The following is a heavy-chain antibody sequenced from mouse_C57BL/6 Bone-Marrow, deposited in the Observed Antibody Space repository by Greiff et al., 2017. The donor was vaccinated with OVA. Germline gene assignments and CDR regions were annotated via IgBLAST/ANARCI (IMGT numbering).Heavy chain of an antibody. J-gene: IGHJ3*01. CDR2: INPNNGGT. CDR3: ASQAIYYGNPAWFAY. Sequence: KQSHGKSLEWIGDINPNNGGTSYNQKFKGKATLTVDKSSSTAYMELRSLTSEDSAVYYCASQAIYYGNPAWFAYWGQGTLVTVSA. V-gene: IGHV1-26*01. D-gene: IGHD2-1*01.